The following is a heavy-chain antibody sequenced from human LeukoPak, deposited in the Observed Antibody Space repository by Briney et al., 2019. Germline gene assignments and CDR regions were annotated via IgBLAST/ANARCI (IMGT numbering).Heavy chain of an antibody. CDR1: GYTFTTYW. CDR2: IYPGDSDT. V-gene: IGHV5-51*01. J-gene: IGHJ4*02. CDR3: ARLVYDSSGRFDY. D-gene: IGHD3-22*01. Sequence: GASVKVSCKASGYTFTTYWIGWVRQMPGQGLEWMGIIYPGDSDTTYSPSFQGQVTMSADKSINTAYLQWSSLKASDTAMYYCARLVYDSSGRFDYWGQGTLVTVSS.